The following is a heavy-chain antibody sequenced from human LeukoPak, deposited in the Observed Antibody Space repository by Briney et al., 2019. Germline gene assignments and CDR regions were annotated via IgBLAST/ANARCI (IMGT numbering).Heavy chain of an antibody. V-gene: IGHV3-7*01. Sequence: GGSLRLSCAASGFTFSRYWIHWVPQAPGKGLEWVANIKQDGSVKYYVDSVKGRFTISRDNAKNSLYLQMNSLRAEDTAVYYCARNYGDYYYYSGMDVWGQGTTVTVSS. CDR3: ARNYGDYYYYSGMDV. J-gene: IGHJ6*01. CDR1: GFTFSRYW. CDR2: IKQDGSVK. D-gene: IGHD4-17*01.